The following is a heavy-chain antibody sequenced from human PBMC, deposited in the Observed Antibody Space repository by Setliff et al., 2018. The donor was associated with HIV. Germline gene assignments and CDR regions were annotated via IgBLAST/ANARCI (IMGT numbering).Heavy chain of an antibody. CDR2: ISSGGRYI. D-gene: IGHD3-16*01. V-gene: IGHV3-21*01. CDR1: GFTFNKYV. CDR3: AKGVKWLDP. J-gene: IGHJ5*02. Sequence: GGSLRLSCAASGFTFNKYVMNWVRQAPGKGLEWVSSISSGGRYIYYADSLKGRFTISRDNAKKSLFLQLSSLRAEDTAVYYCAKGVKWLDPWGQGIQVTVSS.